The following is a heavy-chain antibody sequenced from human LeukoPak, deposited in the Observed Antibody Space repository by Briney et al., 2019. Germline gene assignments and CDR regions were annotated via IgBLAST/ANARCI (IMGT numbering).Heavy chain of an antibody. D-gene: IGHD3-10*01. CDR1: GGFFSGYY. CDR3: ARLGSVGYYNYQYMDI. V-gene: IGHV4-34*01. Sequence: KASETLSLTCAVYGGFFSGYYWSWIRQPPGKGLEWIGEINDIGNTNYDPSLRSRVTISVDTSKNQFSLSLTSATAADTAVYFCARLGSVGYYNYQYMDIWGNGTTVTVSS. J-gene: IGHJ6*03. CDR2: INDIGNT.